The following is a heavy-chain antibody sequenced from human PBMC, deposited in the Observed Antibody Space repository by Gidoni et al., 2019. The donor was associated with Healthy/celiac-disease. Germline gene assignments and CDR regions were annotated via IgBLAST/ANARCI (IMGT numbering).Heavy chain of an antibody. CDR2: ISDDGSNK. D-gene: IGHD2-2*01. Sequence: QVQLVESGGGVVQPGRSLRLSCAASGFTFRSYAMHWGRQAPGKGLEWVAVISDDGSNKYYADSVKGRFTISRDNSKNTLYLQMNSLRAEDTAVYYCARGVGCSTSCRYYYGMDVWGQGTTVTVSS. CDR1: GFTFRSYA. J-gene: IGHJ6*02. CDR3: ARGVGCSTSCRYYYGMDV. V-gene: IGHV3-30*04.